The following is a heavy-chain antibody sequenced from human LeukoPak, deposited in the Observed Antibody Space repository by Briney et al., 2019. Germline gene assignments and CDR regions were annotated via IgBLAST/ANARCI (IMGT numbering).Heavy chain of an antibody. J-gene: IGHJ3*02. V-gene: IGHV3-30*04. CDR1: GFTFNNYA. D-gene: IGHD2-21*01. CDR2: ISYDGSNK. Sequence: QTGGSLRLSCAASGFTFNNYAIHWVRQAPGKGLEWVAVISYDGSNKYYADSVKGRFTISRDNSKNTLYLQMNSLRAEDTAVYFCARERQDTILHSGAFDIWGQGTMVTVSS. CDR3: ARERQDTILHSGAFDI.